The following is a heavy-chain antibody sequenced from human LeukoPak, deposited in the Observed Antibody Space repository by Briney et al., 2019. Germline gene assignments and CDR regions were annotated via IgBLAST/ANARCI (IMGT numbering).Heavy chain of an antibody. CDR1: GYTLTSYA. CDR2: INAGNGNT. J-gene: IGHJ5*02. Sequence: ASVKVSCKASGYTLTSYAMHWVRQAPGQRLEWMGWINAGNGNTKYSQKFQGRVTITRDTSASTAYMELSSLRSEDTAVYYCAREKRISPNWFDPWGQGTLVTVSS. D-gene: IGHD2/OR15-2a*01. V-gene: IGHV1-3*01. CDR3: AREKRISPNWFDP.